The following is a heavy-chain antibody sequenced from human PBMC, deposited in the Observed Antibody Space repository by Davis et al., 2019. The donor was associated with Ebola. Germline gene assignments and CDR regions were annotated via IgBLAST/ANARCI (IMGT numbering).Heavy chain of an antibody. CDR3: ARDGSTMWFGELSRYYYGMDV. CDR1: GGSISSYY. J-gene: IGHJ6*02. D-gene: IGHD3-10*01. CDR2: IYYSGST. Sequence: SETLSLTCTVSGGSISSYYWSWIRQPPGKGLEWIGYIYYSGSTNYNPSLKSRVTISVDTSKNQFSLKLSSVTAADTAVYYCARDGSTMWFGELSRYYYGMDVWGQGTTVTVSS. V-gene: IGHV4-59*01.